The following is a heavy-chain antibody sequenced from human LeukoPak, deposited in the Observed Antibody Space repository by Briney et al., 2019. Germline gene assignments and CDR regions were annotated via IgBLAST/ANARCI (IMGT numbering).Heavy chain of an antibody. Sequence: ASVKVSCKASGYTFTYYYMHWVRQAPGHGLEWMGWINPNSGDTIFAQKFQGRVTMTRDTSISTAYLELSRLTSDDPAVYYCARDGPCSSASCQNFDYWGQGALVTVSS. J-gene: IGHJ4*02. CDR1: GYTFTYYY. V-gene: IGHV1-2*02. CDR3: ARDGPCSSASCQNFDY. CDR2: INPNSGDT. D-gene: IGHD2-2*01.